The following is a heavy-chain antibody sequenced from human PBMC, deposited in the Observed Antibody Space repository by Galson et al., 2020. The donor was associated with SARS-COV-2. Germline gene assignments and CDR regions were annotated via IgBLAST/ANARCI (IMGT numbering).Heavy chain of an antibody. CDR3: ATALGSWFSSYYYYGMDV. D-gene: IGHD6-13*01. CDR2: FDPEDGET. J-gene: IGHJ6*02. V-gene: IGHV1-24*01. CDR1: GYTLTAFS. Sequence: ASVEVSCTVSGYTLTAFSMHWVRQAPGKGLKWMGGFDPEDGETIYAQKFQGRVTMTEDTSTDTAYMELISLRSEDTAVYYCATALGSWFSSYYYYGMDVWGQGTTVTVSS.